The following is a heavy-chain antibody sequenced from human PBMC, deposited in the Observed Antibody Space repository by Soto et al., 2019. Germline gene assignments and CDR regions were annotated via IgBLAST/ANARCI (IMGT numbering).Heavy chain of an antibody. CDR2: IYSSGSA. Sequence: QVQLQQSGPGLVKPSQTLSLTCTVSGGSISSGGYYWSWIRQHPGKGLEWIGYIYSSGSAYYNPSLKSRITISVDTSKSQFSLKLSSVTAADTAVYYCARVGSSGYYYQGDFDYWGQGTLVTVSS. CDR1: GGSISSGGYY. V-gene: IGHV4-31*03. CDR3: ARVGSSGYYYQGDFDY. J-gene: IGHJ4*02. D-gene: IGHD3-22*01.